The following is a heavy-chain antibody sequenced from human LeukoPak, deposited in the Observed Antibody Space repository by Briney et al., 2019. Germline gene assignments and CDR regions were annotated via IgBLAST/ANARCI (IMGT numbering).Heavy chain of an antibody. V-gene: IGHV4-34*01. CDR2: INHSGST. D-gene: IGHD1-14*01. CDR1: GGSFSGYY. Sequence: PSETLSLTCAVYGGSFSGYYWSWIRQPPGKGLEWIGEINHSGSTNYNPSLKSRVTISVDTSKNQFSLKLSSVTAADTAVYYCATEGSGFNKWGQGTLVTVSS. J-gene: IGHJ4*02. CDR3: ATEGSGFNK.